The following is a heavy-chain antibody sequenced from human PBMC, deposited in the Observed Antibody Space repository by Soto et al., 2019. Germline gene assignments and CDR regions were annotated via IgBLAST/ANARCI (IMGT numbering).Heavy chain of an antibody. D-gene: IGHD6-13*01. J-gene: IGHJ4*02. Sequence: ASVKVSCKTSGYTFTSYGISWVRQAPGQRLEWMGWISAYNGNTKYAQKLQGRVTMTTDTSTSTAYMELRSLRSDDTAVYYCARESTSSCHYYWGQGTLVTVSS. CDR3: ARESTSSCHYY. CDR1: GYTFTSYG. V-gene: IGHV1-18*01. CDR2: ISAYNGNT.